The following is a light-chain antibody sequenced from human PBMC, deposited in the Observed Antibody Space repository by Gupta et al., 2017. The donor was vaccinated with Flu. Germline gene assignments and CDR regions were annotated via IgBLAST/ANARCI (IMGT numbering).Light chain of an antibody. CDR3: QQRSNWPKVT. J-gene: IGKJ4*01. V-gene: IGKV3-11*01. CDR2: DAS. CDR1: QNVNNY. Sequence: DIVSTQSLSISSWSPRERATLTCRPSQNVNNYLAWYQHKPGQAPRLLIYDASNRATGVPARFSGSGSGTDYTPTISSLQPEDYALYYCQQRSNWPKVTFGGGTKVEIK.